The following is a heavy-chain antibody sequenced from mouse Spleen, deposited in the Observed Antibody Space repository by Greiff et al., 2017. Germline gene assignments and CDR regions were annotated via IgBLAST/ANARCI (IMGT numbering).Heavy chain of an antibody. V-gene: IGHV14-3*02. CDR1: GFNIKDTY. D-gene: IGHD2-4*01. CDR3: AREDYERAMDY. Sequence: EVKLQESGAELVKPGASVKLSCTASGFNIKDTYMHWVKQRPEQGLEWIGRIDPANGNTKYDPKFQGKATITADTSSNTAYLQLSSLTSEDTAVYYCAREDYERAMDYWGQGTSVTVSS. J-gene: IGHJ4*01. CDR2: IDPANGNT.